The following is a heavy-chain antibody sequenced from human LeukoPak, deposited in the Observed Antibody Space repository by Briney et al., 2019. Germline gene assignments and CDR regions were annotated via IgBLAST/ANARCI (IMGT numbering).Heavy chain of an antibody. Sequence: GGSLRLSCAASGFTFISYWMHWVRDAPGKGLVCVSRINSVGSSTSYADSVRGRFSISRDNAKNTLYLQMNSLRAEDTAVYYCARGLSGYASSLGYWGQGALVTVSA. V-gene: IGHV3-74*01. CDR2: INSVGSST. CDR1: GFTFISYW. D-gene: IGHD6-6*01. CDR3: ARGLSGYASSLGY. J-gene: IGHJ4*02.